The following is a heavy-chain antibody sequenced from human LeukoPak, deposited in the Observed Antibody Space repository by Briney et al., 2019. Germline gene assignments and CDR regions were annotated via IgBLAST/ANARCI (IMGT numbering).Heavy chain of an antibody. CDR3: ARTAMGNYYYYYMDV. J-gene: IGHJ6*03. Sequence: ASVKVSCKASGYTFTGYYMHWVRQAPGQGLEWMGWINPNSGGTNYAQKFHGRVTMTRDTSISTAYMELSRLRSDDTAVYYCARTAMGNYYYYYMDVWGKGTTVTVSS. CDR1: GYTFTGYY. V-gene: IGHV1-2*02. D-gene: IGHD5-18*01. CDR2: INPNSGGT.